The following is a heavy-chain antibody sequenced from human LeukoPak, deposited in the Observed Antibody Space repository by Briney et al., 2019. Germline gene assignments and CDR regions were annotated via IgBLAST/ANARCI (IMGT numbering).Heavy chain of an antibody. D-gene: IGHD6-19*01. Sequence: GGSLRLSCAASGFTFSSSGMHWVRQAPGKGLEWVAVIWYDGSNKYYAESVKGRFTIPRDNSKNTLFLQMNSLRADDTAVYYCARTIAVAGPYYFDYWGQGTLVTVSS. V-gene: IGHV3-33*01. CDR3: ARTIAVAGPYYFDY. CDR2: IWYDGSNK. CDR1: GFTFSSSG. J-gene: IGHJ4*02.